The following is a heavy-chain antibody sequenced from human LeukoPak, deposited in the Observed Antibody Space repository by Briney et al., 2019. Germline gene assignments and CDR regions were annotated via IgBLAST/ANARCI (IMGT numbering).Heavy chain of an antibody. CDR2: INHSGST. Sequence: SETLSLTCTVSGDSVTTYYWSWIRQPPGKGLEWIGEINHSGSTNYNPSLKSRVTISVDTSKNQFSLKLSSVTAADTAVYYCAREDYDSSDTAFDIWGQGTMVTVSS. V-gene: IGHV4-34*01. CDR1: GDSVTTYY. J-gene: IGHJ3*02. D-gene: IGHD3-22*01. CDR3: AREDYDSSDTAFDI.